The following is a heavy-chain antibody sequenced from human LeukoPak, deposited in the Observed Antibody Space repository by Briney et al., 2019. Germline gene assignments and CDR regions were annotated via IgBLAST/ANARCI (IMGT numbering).Heavy chain of an antibody. D-gene: IGHD6-13*01. CDR3: ARYPNSSSWYERDAFDI. V-gene: IGHV4-34*01. Sequence: SETLSLTCAVSGGSFSGYYWSWIRQPPGKGLEWIGEINHSGSTNYNPSLKSRVTISVDTSKNQFSLKLSSVTAADTAVYYCARYPNSSSWYERDAFDIWGQGTMVTVSS. CDR2: INHSGST. CDR1: GGSFSGYY. J-gene: IGHJ3*02.